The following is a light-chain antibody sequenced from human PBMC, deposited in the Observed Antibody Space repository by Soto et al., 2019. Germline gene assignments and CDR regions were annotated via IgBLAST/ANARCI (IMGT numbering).Light chain of an antibody. CDR3: QQYHDWPLT. CDR2: DVS. J-gene: IGKJ4*01. CDR1: QSVSSN. V-gene: IGKV3D-15*01. Sequence: EIVMTQSPATLSVSPGERATLSCRASQSVSSNFAWYQQRPAQAPRLLIYDVSTRATGVPTRFSGSGSGTEFTLTISNLQSEDFAVYYCQQYHDWPLTFGGGTKVDIK.